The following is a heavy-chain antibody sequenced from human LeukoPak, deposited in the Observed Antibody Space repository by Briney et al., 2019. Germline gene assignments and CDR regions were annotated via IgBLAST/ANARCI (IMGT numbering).Heavy chain of an antibody. CDR3: ARSIYSITYYFDY. CDR1: GGSISSYY. Sequence: SETLSLTCTVSGGSISSYYWSWIRQPPGKGLEWIGYIYYSGSTNYNPSLKSRVTISVDTSKNQFSLELSSVTAADTAVYYCARSIYSITYYFDYWGQGTLVTVSS. J-gene: IGHJ4*02. D-gene: IGHD3-3*01. V-gene: IGHV4-59*08. CDR2: IYYSGST.